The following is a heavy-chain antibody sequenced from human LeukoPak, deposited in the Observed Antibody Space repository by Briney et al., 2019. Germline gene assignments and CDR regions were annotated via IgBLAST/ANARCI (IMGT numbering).Heavy chain of an antibody. CDR3: ARDLSNDSRGYPGY. V-gene: IGHV1-18*01. J-gene: IGHJ4*02. CDR2: ISTYNGNT. Sequence: GASVKVSCKASGYTFTSFGISWVRQAPGQGLEWMGWISTYNGNTNYAQKVQGRVTLTTDTSTSTAYMELRSLGSDDTAVYYCARDLSNDSRGYPGYWGQGTLVTVSS. D-gene: IGHD3-22*01. CDR1: GYTFTSFG.